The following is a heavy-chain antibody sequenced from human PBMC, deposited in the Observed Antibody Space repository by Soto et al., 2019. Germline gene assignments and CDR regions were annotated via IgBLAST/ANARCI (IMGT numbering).Heavy chain of an antibody. CDR2: IYYSETT. Sequence: SETLSLTCTISGASISSSYWSWIRQPPGKGLEWIGYIYYSETTNYNPSLKTRLSISIDTSNSQFSLRLTSVTAADTAMYYCARGELILDSWGQGTLVTVSS. J-gene: IGHJ5*01. CDR1: GASISSSY. D-gene: IGHD1-7*01. CDR3: ARGELILDS. V-gene: IGHV4-59*01.